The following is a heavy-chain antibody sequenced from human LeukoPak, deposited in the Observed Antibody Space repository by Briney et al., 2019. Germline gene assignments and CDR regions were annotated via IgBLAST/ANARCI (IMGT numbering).Heavy chain of an antibody. V-gene: IGHV4-59*01. CDR2: IHYSGST. D-gene: IGHD3-9*01. Sequence: SETLSLTCTVSGDSISAYYWSWLRQPPGKGLEGIGYIHYSGSTSYNPSLTSRVTISVDPSKNLFSLRLNSVTAADTAVYYCARSLMYYDFLTGYSPQNFDYWGQGTLVTVSS. CDR3: ARSLMYYDFLTGYSPQNFDY. CDR1: GDSISAYY. J-gene: IGHJ4*02.